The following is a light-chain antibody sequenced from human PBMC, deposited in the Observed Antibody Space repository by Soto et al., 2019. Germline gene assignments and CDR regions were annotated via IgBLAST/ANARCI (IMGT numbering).Light chain of an antibody. CDR3: KQSYTTSYI. V-gene: IGKV1-39*01. CDR2: TTS. J-gene: IGKJ2*01. CDR1: QSIISY. Sequence: DIQMTQSPSSLSASVGDRVTITCRASQSIISYLNWFQQKPGKAPNLLIYTTSNLQSGVPSRFSGSGSGTDSTLTISSLQPEDFATYYCKQSYTTSYIFGQGTKREIE.